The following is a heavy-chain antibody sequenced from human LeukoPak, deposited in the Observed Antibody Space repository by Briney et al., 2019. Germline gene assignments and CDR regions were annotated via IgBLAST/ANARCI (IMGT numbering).Heavy chain of an antibody. CDR2: ISSSSSTI. J-gene: IGHJ4*02. D-gene: IGHD3-3*01. CDR3: ADLEGWRGY. CDR1: GFIFSSYH. V-gene: IGHV3-48*02. Sequence: GGSLRLSCAASGFIFSSYHMNWVRQAPGKGLEWVSYISSSSSTIHYADSVKGRFTISRDNAKNSLYLQMNSLRDEDTAVYYCADLEGWRGYWGQRTQVTVSS.